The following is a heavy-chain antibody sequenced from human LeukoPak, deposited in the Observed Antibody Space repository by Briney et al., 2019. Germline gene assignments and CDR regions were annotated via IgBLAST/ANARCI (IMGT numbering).Heavy chain of an antibody. CDR1: GYTFTSYY. CDR3: ARDEGYYYDSSGYTHPGS. Sequence: GASVKVSCKASGYTFTSYYMHWVRQAPGQGLEWMGIINPSGGSTSHAQKFQGRVTMTRDTPTSTVYMELSSLRSEDTAVYYCARDEGYYYDSSGYTHPGSWGQGTLVTVSS. D-gene: IGHD3-22*01. CDR2: INPSGGST. V-gene: IGHV1-46*01. J-gene: IGHJ5*02.